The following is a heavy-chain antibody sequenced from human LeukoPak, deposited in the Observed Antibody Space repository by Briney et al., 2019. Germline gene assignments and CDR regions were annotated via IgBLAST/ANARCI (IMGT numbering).Heavy chain of an antibody. D-gene: IGHD3-3*01. Sequence: PSETLSPTCSVSGGSISNGDYYWSWIRQHPEKGLEWIGYIYYSGSAYYNPSLKGRVTVSIDTTKNQFSLRLSSVTAADTAVYYCARADFRGGYFASFDYWGQGTLVTVSS. V-gene: IGHV4-31*03. CDR2: IYYSGSA. CDR1: GGSISNGDYY. J-gene: IGHJ4*02. CDR3: ARADFRGGYFASFDY.